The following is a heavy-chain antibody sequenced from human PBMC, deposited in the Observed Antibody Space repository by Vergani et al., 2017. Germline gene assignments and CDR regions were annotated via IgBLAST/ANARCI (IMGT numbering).Heavy chain of an antibody. CDR2: INHSGST. Sequence: QVQLQQWGAGLLKPSETLSLTCAVYGGSFSGYYWSWIRQPPGKGLEWIGEINHSGSTNYNPSLKSRVTISVDTSKTQFSLKLSSVTAADTAVYYCARRMIWFGHAFDIWGQGTMVTVSS. CDR1: GGSFSGYY. CDR3: ARRMIWFGHAFDI. J-gene: IGHJ3*02. D-gene: IGHD3-10*01. V-gene: IGHV4-34*01.